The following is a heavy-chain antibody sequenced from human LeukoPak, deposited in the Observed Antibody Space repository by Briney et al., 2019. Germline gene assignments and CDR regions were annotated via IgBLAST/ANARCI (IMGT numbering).Heavy chain of an antibody. CDR2: IYSRGGT. CDR3: ARDPPGIAASGTYY. J-gene: IGHJ4*02. CDR1: GFSVSNNY. Sequence: GGSLRLSCAVSGFSVSNNYMNWVRQAPGKGLEWVSLIYSRGGTSYADSVMGRFTISRDSSKNTLFLQMNSLRVEDTAVYYCARDPPGIAASGTYYWGQGTLVTVSS. D-gene: IGHD6-13*01. V-gene: IGHV3-53*01.